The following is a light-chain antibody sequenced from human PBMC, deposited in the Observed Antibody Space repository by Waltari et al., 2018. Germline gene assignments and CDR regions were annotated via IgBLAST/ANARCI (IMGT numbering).Light chain of an antibody. V-gene: IGKV3-20*01. CDR1: QSVGKT. CDR3: QKYGTLPAT. CDR2: DAS. J-gene: IGKJ1*01. Sequence: EIVLTQSPGTLSLSPGERATLSCRATQSVGKTLAWYQQKPGQAPRLLIYDASSRATGIPDRCSGSGYGTDFSLTISRLEPEEFAVYYCQKYGTLPATFGQGTKVEIK.